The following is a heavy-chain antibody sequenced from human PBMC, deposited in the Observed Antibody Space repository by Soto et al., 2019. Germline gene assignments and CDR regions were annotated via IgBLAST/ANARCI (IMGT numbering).Heavy chain of an antibody. Sequence: GESLKISCAASGFTFSSYAMSWVRQAPGKGLEWVSAISGSGGSTYYADSVKGRFTISRDNSKNTLYLQMNSLRAEDTAVYYCAKHRRALRFLEWLCDYWGQGTLVTVSS. V-gene: IGHV3-23*01. D-gene: IGHD3-3*01. J-gene: IGHJ4*02. CDR3: AKHRRALRFLEWLCDY. CDR1: GFTFSSYA. CDR2: ISGSGGST.